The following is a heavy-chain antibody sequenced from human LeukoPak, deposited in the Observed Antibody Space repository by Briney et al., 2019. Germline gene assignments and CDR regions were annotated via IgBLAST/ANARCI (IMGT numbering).Heavy chain of an antibody. D-gene: IGHD3-22*01. Sequence: GGSLRLSCAASGFTFSSYGMHWVRQAPGKGLEWVAVIWYDGSNKYYADSVKGRFTISRDNSKNTLYLQMNSLRAEDTAVYYCASGDYYYDSSGYYPKDYWGQGTLVTVSS. CDR1: GFTFSSYG. V-gene: IGHV3-33*01. CDR2: IWYDGSNK. CDR3: ASGDYYYDSSGYYPKDY. J-gene: IGHJ4*02.